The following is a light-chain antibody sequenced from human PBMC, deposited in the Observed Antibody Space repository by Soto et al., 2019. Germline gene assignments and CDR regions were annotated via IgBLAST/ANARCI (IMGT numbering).Light chain of an antibody. CDR3: QQSYSAPRT. CDR1: QSISSY. Sequence: IQMTQSPSSLSTSVGDRVTLTCRASQSISSYLNWYQQKPGKAPKLLIYAASSLQSGVPSRFSGSGSGTDFTLTISSLKPEDFETYYCQQSYSAPRTFGQGTKVDIK. CDR2: AAS. J-gene: IGKJ1*01. V-gene: IGKV1-39*01.